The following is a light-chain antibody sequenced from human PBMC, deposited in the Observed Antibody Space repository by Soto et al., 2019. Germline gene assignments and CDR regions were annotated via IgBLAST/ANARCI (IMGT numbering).Light chain of an antibody. CDR1: SSDVGGYDF. CDR3: SSFTSTSTLV. Sequence: QSALTQPASVSGSPGQSITISCTGTSSDVGGYDFVSWYQQHPGKGPKLMIYDVSNRPSGVSNRFSGSKSGNTASLTISGLQTEDEAAYYCSSFTSTSTLVFGGGTKLTVL. CDR2: DVS. J-gene: IGLJ3*02. V-gene: IGLV2-14*01.